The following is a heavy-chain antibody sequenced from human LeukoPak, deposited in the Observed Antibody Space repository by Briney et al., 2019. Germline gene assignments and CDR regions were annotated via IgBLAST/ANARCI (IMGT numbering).Heavy chain of an antibody. Sequence: GGSLRLSCAASGFTFSSYAMHWVRQAPGKGLEWVAVISYDGSNKYYADSVKGRFTISRDNSKNTLYLQMNSLRAEDTAVYYCARSPMVAAATYYFDYWGQGTLVTVSS. CDR1: GFTFSSYA. J-gene: IGHJ4*02. V-gene: IGHV3-30*04. D-gene: IGHD2-15*01. CDR3: ARSPMVAAATYYFDY. CDR2: ISYDGSNK.